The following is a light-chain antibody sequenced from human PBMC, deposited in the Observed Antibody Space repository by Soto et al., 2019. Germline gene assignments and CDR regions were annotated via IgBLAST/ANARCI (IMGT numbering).Light chain of an antibody. J-gene: IGKJ5*01. CDR3: QQYGSSPPIT. CDR2: GVS. Sequence: EIVLTQSPGTLSLSPGERATLSCRASHSVSSSYLAWYQQKPGQAPRLLIYGVSSRATGIPDRFSGSGSGTDFTLTISRLEPEDFAVYYCQQYGSSPPITFVQGTRLEIK. CDR1: HSVSSSY. V-gene: IGKV3-20*01.